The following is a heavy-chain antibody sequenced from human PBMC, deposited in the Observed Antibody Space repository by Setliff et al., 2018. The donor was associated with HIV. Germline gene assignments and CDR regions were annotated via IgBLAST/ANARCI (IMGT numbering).Heavy chain of an antibody. CDR3: ARQMDSGYDGEGY. CDR1: GGSISIHPFY. J-gene: IGHJ4*02. CDR2: IHYGGTT. Sequence: PSETLSLTCTVSGGSISIHPFYWGWIRQPPGKGLEWIGSIHYGGTTYSNPSLRSRVAFSVDTSKNQFSLQLSSVTAADMAVYYCARQMDSGYDGEGYWGQGTLVTVSS. V-gene: IGHV4-39*01. D-gene: IGHD5-12*01.